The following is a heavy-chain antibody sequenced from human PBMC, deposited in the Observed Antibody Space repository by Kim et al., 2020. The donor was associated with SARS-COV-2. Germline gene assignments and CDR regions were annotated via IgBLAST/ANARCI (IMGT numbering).Heavy chain of an antibody. CDR1: GGTFSSYA. D-gene: IGHD6-6*01. CDR3: ARTLTRGSIAARWDYYYYYYMDV. V-gene: IGHV1-69*13. CDR2: IIPIFGTA. J-gene: IGHJ6*03. Sequence: SVKVSCKASGGTFSSYAISWVRQAPGQGLEWMGGIIPIFGTANYAQKFQGRVTITADESTSTAYMELSSLRSEDTAVYYCARTLTRGSIAARWDYYYYYYMDVWGKGTTVTVSS.